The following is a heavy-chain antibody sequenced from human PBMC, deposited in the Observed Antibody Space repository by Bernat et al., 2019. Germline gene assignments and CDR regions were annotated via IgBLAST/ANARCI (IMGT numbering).Heavy chain of an antibody. Sequence: QLQLQESGPGLVKPSETLSLTCTVSGGSISTNSYYWGWIRQPPGKGLEWIGSIFYSGSAYYNPSLKSRVIISVDTSKNQFSLKLSSVTAADTAVYYCARRRQGIAAARGIDYWGQGTLVTVSS. CDR2: IFYSGSA. CDR1: GGSISTNSYY. V-gene: IGHV4-39*01. CDR3: ARRRQGIAAARGIDY. J-gene: IGHJ4*02. D-gene: IGHD6-13*01.